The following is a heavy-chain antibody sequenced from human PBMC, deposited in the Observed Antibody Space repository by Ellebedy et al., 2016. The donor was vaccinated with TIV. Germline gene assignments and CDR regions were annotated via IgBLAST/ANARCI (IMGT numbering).Heavy chain of an antibody. D-gene: IGHD6-19*01. J-gene: IGHJ6*02. V-gene: IGHV3-74*01. CDR3: ARTTAVAGTYYYGMDV. CDR2: INSDGTTT. CDR1: GFIFSDFW. Sequence: GESLKISCAASGFIFSDFWMHWVRQAPGKGPEWVSRINSDGTTTSYADSVKGRFTISRDNAKNSLYLQMDSLRAEDTAVYYCARTTAVAGTYYYGMDVWGQGTTVTVSS.